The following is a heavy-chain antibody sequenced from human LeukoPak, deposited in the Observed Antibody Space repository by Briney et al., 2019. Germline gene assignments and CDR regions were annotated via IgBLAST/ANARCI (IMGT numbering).Heavy chain of an antibody. CDR1: GFTFSSYG. J-gene: IGHJ4*02. V-gene: IGHV3-30*03. CDR2: ISYDGSNK. CDR3: ARDYYGDYVVY. D-gene: IGHD3-22*01. Sequence: GGSLRLSCAASGFTFSSYGMHWVRQAPGKGLEWVAVISYDGSNKYYADSVKGRFTISRDNSKNTLYLQMNSLRAEDTAVYYCARDYYGDYVVYWGQGTLVTVSS.